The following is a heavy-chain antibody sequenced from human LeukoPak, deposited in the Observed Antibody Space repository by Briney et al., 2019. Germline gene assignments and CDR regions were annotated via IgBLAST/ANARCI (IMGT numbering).Heavy chain of an antibody. CDR1: GGSISSYY. CDR3: ARDPHYDILLD. J-gene: IGHJ4*02. CDR2: IYYSGST. Sequence: SETLSLTCTVSGGSISSYYWSWIRQPPGKGLEWIGYIYYSGSTNYNPSLKSRVTISVDTSKNQFSLKLSSVTAADTAVYYCARDPHYDILLDWGQGTLVTVSS. V-gene: IGHV4-59*12. D-gene: IGHD3-9*01.